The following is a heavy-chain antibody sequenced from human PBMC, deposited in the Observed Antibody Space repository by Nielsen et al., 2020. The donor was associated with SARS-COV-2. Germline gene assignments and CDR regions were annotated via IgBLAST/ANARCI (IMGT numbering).Heavy chain of an antibody. Sequence: GGSLRLSCAASGFTFSSYSMNWVRQAPGKGLEWVSSISSSSSYIYYADSVKGRFTISRDNAKNSLYLQMNSLRAEDTAVYYCARDHRVYGSGSSDGDWGQGTLVTVSS. V-gene: IGHV3-21*01. D-gene: IGHD3-10*01. J-gene: IGHJ4*02. CDR1: GFTFSSYS. CDR3: ARDHRVYGSGSSDGD. CDR2: ISSSSSYI.